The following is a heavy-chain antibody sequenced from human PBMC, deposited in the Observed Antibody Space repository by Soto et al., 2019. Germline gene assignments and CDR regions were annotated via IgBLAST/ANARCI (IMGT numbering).Heavy chain of an antibody. V-gene: IGHV3-9*01. CDR2: ITWNSENI. CDR3: ARYSGRYYASRYYFDD. CDR1: GFTFDDYG. Sequence: EVQLVESGGGLVQPGRSLRLSCAASGFTFDDYGMHWVRQAPGKGLEWVAGITWNSENIVYEDSVKGRFTISRDNAKNSLYLQMNSLRTEDTAFYYCARYSGRYYASRYYFDDWGQGTLVTVSS. J-gene: IGHJ4*02. D-gene: IGHD1-26*01.